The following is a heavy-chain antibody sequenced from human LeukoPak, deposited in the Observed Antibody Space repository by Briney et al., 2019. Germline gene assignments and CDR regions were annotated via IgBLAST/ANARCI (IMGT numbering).Heavy chain of an antibody. D-gene: IGHD3-3*01. Sequence: GASVKLYCKPSTGTFSSYAISWVRQALGQGLEWMGRIIPIFGTANYAQKFQGRVTITTDESTSTAYMELSSLRSEDTAVYYCARGIGAYYDFWGGSPDSDWFDPWGQGTLVTVSS. J-gene: IGHJ5*02. CDR3: ARGIGAYYDFWGGSPDSDWFDP. CDR1: TGTFSSYA. CDR2: IIPIFGTA. V-gene: IGHV1-69*05.